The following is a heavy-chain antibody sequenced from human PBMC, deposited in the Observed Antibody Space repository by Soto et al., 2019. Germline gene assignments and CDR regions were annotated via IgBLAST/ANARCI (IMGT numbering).Heavy chain of an antibody. J-gene: IGHJ4*02. CDR1: GFTFSNYS. Sequence: QVHLVESGGGVVQPGTSLRLSCAASGFTFSNYSMHWVRQAPGKGLEWVAVISKDGDTKYYADSVKGRFTISRDNSKNTRDLQMNSRRPEDTAVHYCAREWSVANPGYWGQGTQVNGSS. CDR2: ISKDGDTK. CDR3: AREWSVANPGY. D-gene: IGHD5-12*01. V-gene: IGHV3-30-3*01.